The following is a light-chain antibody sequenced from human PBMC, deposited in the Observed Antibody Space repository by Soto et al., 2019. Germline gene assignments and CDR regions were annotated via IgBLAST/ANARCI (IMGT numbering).Light chain of an antibody. J-gene: IGKJ2*01. Sequence: DIQMTQSPSSVSASVGDRVIISCRASQDIDRWLAWFQHKPGKAPKLLISTASSLQSGVPSRFSGSGSGTDFTLTIASLQFEDFATYYCLQSDTFPYTFGLWTKLEIK. V-gene: IGKV1D-12*01. CDR3: LQSDTFPYT. CDR2: TAS. CDR1: QDIDRW.